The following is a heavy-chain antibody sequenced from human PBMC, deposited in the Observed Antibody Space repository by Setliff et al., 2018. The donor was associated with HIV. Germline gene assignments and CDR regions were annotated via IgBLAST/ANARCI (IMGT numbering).Heavy chain of an antibody. D-gene: IGHD2-2*01. Sequence: ASVKVSCKASGYTLTGYYMHWVRQAPGQGLEWMGWINPNSGGTTYAQKFQGRVTMTRDTSISTAYMEVSRLRSDDTAVYYCARDHCSSSGGYEYSYYGMDVWGQGTTVTVSS. CDR2: INPNSGGT. V-gene: IGHV1-2*02. CDR3: ARDHCSSSGGYEYSYYGMDV. J-gene: IGHJ6*02. CDR1: GYTLTGYY.